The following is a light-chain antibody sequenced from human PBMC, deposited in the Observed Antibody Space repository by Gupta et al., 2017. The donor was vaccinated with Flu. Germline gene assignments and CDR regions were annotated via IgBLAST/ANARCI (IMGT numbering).Light chain of an antibody. Sequence: DIVMTQSPDSLAVSLGERATINCKSSQSVLYNSNNKNYLSWYQQKPGQAPKLPIYWASTRESGVPDRFSGSGSGTDFTLTIISLQAEDVAVYYCRQYVWTRYIFGQGTKMEIK. J-gene: IGKJ2*01. CDR3: RQYVWTRYI. CDR2: WAS. V-gene: IGKV4-1*01. CDR1: QSVLYNSNNKNY.